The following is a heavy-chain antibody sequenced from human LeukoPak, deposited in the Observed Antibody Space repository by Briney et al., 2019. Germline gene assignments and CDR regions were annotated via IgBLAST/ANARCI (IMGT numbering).Heavy chain of an antibody. CDR3: ATLEMATLSYYFDY. D-gene: IGHD5-24*01. J-gene: IGHJ4*02. Sequence: SVKVSCKASGGTFSSYAISWVRQAPGQGLEWMGGIIPIFGTANYAQKFQGRVTITADESTSTAYMELSSLRSEDTAVYYCATLEMATLSYYFDYWGQGTLVTVSS. CDR2: IIPIFGTA. V-gene: IGHV1-69*13. CDR1: GGTFSSYA.